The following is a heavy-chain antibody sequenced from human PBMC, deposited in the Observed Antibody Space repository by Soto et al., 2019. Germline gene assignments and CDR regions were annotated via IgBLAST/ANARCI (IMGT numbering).Heavy chain of an antibody. J-gene: IGHJ4*02. CDR2: IWHDGGNK. Sequence: LSRSCAASGFTFSSYGMHWVRQGPGKGLEWVAFIWHDGGNKFYAESVKGRFTISRDNSKNTLYLQMTSLSAEDTAMYYCARDGDVNTGFGKDYWGQGTLVTVSS. V-gene: IGHV3-33*01. CDR3: ARDGDVNTGFGKDY. D-gene: IGHD3-16*01. CDR1: GFTFSSYG.